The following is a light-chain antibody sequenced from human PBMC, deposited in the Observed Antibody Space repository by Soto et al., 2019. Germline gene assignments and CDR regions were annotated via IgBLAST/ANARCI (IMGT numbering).Light chain of an antibody. CDR2: DAS. Sequence: INKCQSASSRSSLVGDRVTINFRASQSVSTRLAWYQQKPGKAPKVLIYDASSWAGGVPSRFTGSGSGTEFTLTINSLQPDDFATYYCQQYSVYWTFGQGTKVDI. V-gene: IGKV1-5*01. CDR1: QSVSTR. CDR3: QQYSVYWT. J-gene: IGKJ1*01.